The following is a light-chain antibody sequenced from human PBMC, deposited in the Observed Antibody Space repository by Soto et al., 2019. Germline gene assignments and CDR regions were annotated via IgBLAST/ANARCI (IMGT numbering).Light chain of an antibody. CDR3: QQYGSSPPYT. CDR2: GSS. CDR1: QSVSNNY. V-gene: IGKV3-20*01. Sequence: EVVLTQSPGTLSLSPGERATLSCRASQSVSNNYFAWYQQKPGQAPRLLIFGSSDRATGIPDRFSGSGSGTYFTLTISRLEPEDFAVYYCQQYGSSPPYTFGQGTKLAIK. J-gene: IGKJ2*01.